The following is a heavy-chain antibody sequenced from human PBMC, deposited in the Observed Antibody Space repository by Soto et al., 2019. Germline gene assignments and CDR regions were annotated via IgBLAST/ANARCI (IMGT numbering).Heavy chain of an antibody. CDR3: ARGPLIWFGEFHNWFDP. CDR2: IWYDGSNK. J-gene: IGHJ5*02. Sequence: QVQLVESGGGVVQPGRSLRLSCAASGFTFSSYGMHWVRQAPGKGLEWVAVIWYDGSNKYYADSVKGRFTISRDNSKNTLYLQMNSLRAEDTAVYYCARGPLIWFGEFHNWFDPWGQGTLVTVSS. CDR1: GFTFSSYG. V-gene: IGHV3-33*01. D-gene: IGHD3-10*01.